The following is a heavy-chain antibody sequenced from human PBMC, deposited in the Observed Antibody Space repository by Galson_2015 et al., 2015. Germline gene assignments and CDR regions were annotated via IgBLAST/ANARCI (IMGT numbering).Heavy chain of an antibody. CDR2: VSDDGRKQ. CDR1: GFTFSSYG. D-gene: IGHD3-10*01. J-gene: IGHJ3*02. CDR3: AKEPFGSGPFDI. V-gene: IGHV3-30*18. Sequence: SLRLSCAASGFTFSSYGMHWVRQTPDKGLEWVAVVSDDGRKQYYGDSLKGRFTISRDNSKNTLYLQVDSLRPEDTAVYYCAKEPFGSGPFDIWGRGTMVTVSS.